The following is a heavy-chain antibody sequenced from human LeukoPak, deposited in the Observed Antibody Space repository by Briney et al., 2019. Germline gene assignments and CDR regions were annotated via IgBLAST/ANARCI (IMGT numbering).Heavy chain of an antibody. V-gene: IGHV4-34*01. D-gene: IGHD6-13*01. Sequence: PSETLSLTCAVYGGSFSGYYWSWIRQPPGKGLEWIGEINHSGSTNYNPSLKSRVTISVDTSKNQFSLKLSSVTAADTAVYYCARDIAYSSSWSYYYYGMDVWGQGTTVIVSS. CDR2: INHSGST. CDR1: GGSFSGYY. CDR3: ARDIAYSSSWSYYYYGMDV. J-gene: IGHJ6*02.